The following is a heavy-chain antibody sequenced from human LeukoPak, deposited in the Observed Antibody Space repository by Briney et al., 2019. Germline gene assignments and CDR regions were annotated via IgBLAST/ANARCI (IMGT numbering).Heavy chain of an antibody. Sequence: SETLSLTCTVSGGSIRSYYWSWIRQPPGKGLEWIGYIYYSGSTNYNPSLKSRVTISVDTSKNQFSLRLSSVTAADTAVYYCARVTGYVMEDYFDYWGQGTLVTVSS. J-gene: IGHJ4*02. V-gene: IGHV4-59*01. CDR2: IYYSGST. D-gene: IGHD6-13*01. CDR1: GGSIRSYY. CDR3: ARVTGYVMEDYFDY.